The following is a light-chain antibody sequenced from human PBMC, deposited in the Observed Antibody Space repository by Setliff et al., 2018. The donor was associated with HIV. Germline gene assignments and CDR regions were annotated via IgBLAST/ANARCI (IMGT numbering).Light chain of an antibody. V-gene: IGLV2-23*02. CDR3: YSYAGNNFYV. CDR2: EVG. Sequence: QSALTQPASVSGSPGQSITISCTGTSSNVGTYDLVSWYQQYPGKAPQLIIYEVGKRPSGVPDRFSGSKSDNTASLTVSGLQTEDEADYYCYSYAGNNFYVFGSGTRSPS. J-gene: IGLJ1*01. CDR1: SSNVGTYDL.